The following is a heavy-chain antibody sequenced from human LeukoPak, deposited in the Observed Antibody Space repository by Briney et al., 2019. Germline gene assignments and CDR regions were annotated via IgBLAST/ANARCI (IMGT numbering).Heavy chain of an antibody. J-gene: IGHJ3*02. Sequence: SETLSLTCTVSGGSISSGGYYWSWIRQHPGKGLEWIGYIYYSGSTYYNPSLKSRVTISVDTSKNQFSLKLSSVTAADTAVYYCARDREEASGYCSGGSCYAFDIWGQGTMVTVSS. CDR3: ARDREEASGYCSGGSCYAFDI. CDR2: IYYSGST. V-gene: IGHV4-31*03. D-gene: IGHD2-15*01. CDR1: GGSISSGGYY.